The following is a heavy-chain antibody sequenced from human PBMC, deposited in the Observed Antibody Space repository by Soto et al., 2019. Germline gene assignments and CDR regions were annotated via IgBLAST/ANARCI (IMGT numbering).Heavy chain of an antibody. CDR1: GVSVSSDIYY. V-gene: IGHV4-31*03. CDR2: IYYSGNT. J-gene: IGHJ6*02. D-gene: IGHD2-2*01. CDR3: ARYPVVVVPAANYGLDV. Sequence: SETLSLTCSVSGVSVSSDIYYWSWIRHHPGTGLEWIGYIYYSGNTYYNPSLGGRVTISLDTSKNHFSLRLRSVTPADTAVYYCARYPVVVVPAANYGLDVWGQGTTVTVSS.